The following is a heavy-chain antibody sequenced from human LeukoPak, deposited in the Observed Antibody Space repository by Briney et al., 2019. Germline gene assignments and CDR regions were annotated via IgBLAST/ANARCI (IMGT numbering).Heavy chain of an antibody. V-gene: IGHV4-59*01. CDR2: IYYSGST. CDR3: ARGHIVVVPAAMRHYYYGMDV. D-gene: IGHD2-2*01. CDR1: GGSISSYY. J-gene: IGHJ6*02. Sequence: SETLSLTCTVSGGSISSYYWSWIQQPPGKGLEWIGYIYYSGSTNYNPSLKSRVTISVDTSKNQFSLKLSSVTAADTAVYYCARGHIVVVPAAMRHYYYGMDVWGQGTTVTVSS.